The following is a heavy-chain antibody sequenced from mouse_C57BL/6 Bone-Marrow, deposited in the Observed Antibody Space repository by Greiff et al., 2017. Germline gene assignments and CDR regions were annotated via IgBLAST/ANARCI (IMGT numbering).Heavy chain of an antibody. CDR2: IYPSSGNT. V-gene: IGHV1-81*01. J-gene: IGHJ4*01. CDR1: GYTFTSYG. Sequence: VKLMESGAELARPGASVKLSCKASGYTFTSYGISWVKQRTGRGLEWIGEIYPSSGNTYYNEKFKGKATLTADKSSRTAYMELRSLTSEDSAVXFYAAIYYYGSSYYYAMDYWGKGTSVTVSS. CDR3: AAIYYYGSSYYYAMDY. D-gene: IGHD1-1*01.